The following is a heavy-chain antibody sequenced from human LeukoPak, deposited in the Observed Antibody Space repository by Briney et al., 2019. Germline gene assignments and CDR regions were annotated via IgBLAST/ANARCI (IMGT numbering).Heavy chain of an antibody. D-gene: IGHD6-19*01. CDR1: GLTVSSNY. CDR3: ARAGGYSSGQGGY. V-gene: IGHV3-66*01. CDR2: IYSSGNT. J-gene: IGHJ4*02. Sequence: GGSLRLSCAASGLTVSSNYMSWVRQAPGKGLEWVSVIYSSGNTYYADSVKGRFAISRDISKNTLYLQMNSLRADDTAVYYCARAGGYSSGQGGYWGQGTLVTVSS.